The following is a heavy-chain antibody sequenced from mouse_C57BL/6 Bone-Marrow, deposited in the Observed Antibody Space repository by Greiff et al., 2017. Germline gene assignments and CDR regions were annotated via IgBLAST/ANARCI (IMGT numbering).Heavy chain of an antibody. J-gene: IGHJ3*01. CDR1: GYTFTDHT. CDR3: ARHLIYYDYDGGFAY. Sequence: QVQLQQSDAELVKPGAPVKISCKVSGYTFTDHTIHWMKQRPEQGLEWIGYIYPRDGSTKYNEKFKGKATLTADKSSSTAYMQLNSLTSEDSAVYFCARHLIYYDYDGGFAYWGQGTLVTVSA. V-gene: IGHV1-78*01. CDR2: IYPRDGST. D-gene: IGHD2-4*01.